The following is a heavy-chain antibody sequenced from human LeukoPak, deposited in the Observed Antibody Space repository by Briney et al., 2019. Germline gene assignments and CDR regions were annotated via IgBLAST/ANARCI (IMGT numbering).Heavy chain of an antibody. CDR1: GGSISSGDYY. V-gene: IGHV4-30-4*01. J-gene: IGHJ4*02. D-gene: IGHD3-16*02. Sequence: SETLSLTCTVSGGSISSGDYYWSWIRQPPGKGLEWIGYIYYSGSTYYNPSLKSRVTISVDTSKNQFSLKLSSVTAADTAVYYCARGPNYVWGSYRYFDYWGQGTLVTVSS. CDR2: IYYSGST. CDR3: ARGPNYVWGSYRYFDY.